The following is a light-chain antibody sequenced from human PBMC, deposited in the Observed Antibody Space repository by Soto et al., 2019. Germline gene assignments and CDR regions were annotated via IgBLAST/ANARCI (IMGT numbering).Light chain of an antibody. CDR3: QQYNSYSIT. CDR2: KAS. V-gene: IGKV1-5*03. J-gene: IGKJ3*01. CDR1: QSISSW. Sequence: DIQMTQSPSTLSASVGDRVTITCRASQSISSWLAWYQQKPGKAPKLLIYKASSLESGVPSRFSGSGSRTEFTLTISSLQPDDFSTYYCQQYNSYSITFGPGTKVDIE.